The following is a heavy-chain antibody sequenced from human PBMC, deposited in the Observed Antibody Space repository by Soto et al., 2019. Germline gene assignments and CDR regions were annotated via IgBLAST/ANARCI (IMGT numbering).Heavy chain of an antibody. CDR2: IYHTGNT. CDR1: VGSISISSW. V-gene: IGHV4-4*02. J-gene: IGHJ4*02. Sequence: PSEALSVTCAFSVGSISISSWWSWFRQPPVKGLEWIGEIYHTGNTNYNPSLESRVTISVDKSKNQFSLNLKSVTAADTAVYYCARDSRAAAGNRRYYFDYWGQGTMVTVSS. D-gene: IGHD6-13*01. CDR3: ARDSRAAAGNRRYYFDY.